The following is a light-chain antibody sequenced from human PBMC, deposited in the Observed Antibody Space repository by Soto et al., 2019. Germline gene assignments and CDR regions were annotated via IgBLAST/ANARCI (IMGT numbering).Light chain of an antibody. J-gene: IGKJ5*01. V-gene: IGKV1-5*01. Sequence: IQMTQSPSSVSASVGDRATITCRASQSISSWLAWYQQKPGNAPKLLIYDASSLESGVPSRFSGSGSATEFTLSISSLQPDDFATYCCQQYNSYSTFGQGTRLEIK. CDR1: QSISSW. CDR2: DAS. CDR3: QQYNSYST.